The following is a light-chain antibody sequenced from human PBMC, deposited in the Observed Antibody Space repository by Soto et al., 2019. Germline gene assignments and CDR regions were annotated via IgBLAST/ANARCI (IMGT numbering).Light chain of an antibody. CDR1: QSVGNY. J-gene: IGKJ4*01. CDR2: DAS. CDR3: QQRSNLVT. Sequence: EIVLTQSPATLSLSPGERATLSCRASQSVGNYLAWYQQKPGQAPRLLIYDASNRATGIPARFSGSGSGTDFTLTISSLEAEDFAVYYCQQRSNLVTFGGGTEVEIK. V-gene: IGKV3-11*01.